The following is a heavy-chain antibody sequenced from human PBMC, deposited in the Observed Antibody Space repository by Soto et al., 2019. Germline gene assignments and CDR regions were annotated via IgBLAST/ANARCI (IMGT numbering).Heavy chain of an antibody. J-gene: IGHJ4*02. Sequence: QVQLVQSGAEVKKPGASVKVSCKASGYTFTSYDINWVRQATGQGLEWMGWMNPNSGNTGYAQKFQGRVTMTRNTSISTAYMGLSSLRSEDTAVYYCARVRIGYCSGGSCYSGYYFDYWCQGTLVTVSS. V-gene: IGHV1-8*01. CDR1: GYTFTSYD. D-gene: IGHD2-15*01. CDR2: MNPNSGNT. CDR3: ARVRIGYCSGGSCYSGYYFDY.